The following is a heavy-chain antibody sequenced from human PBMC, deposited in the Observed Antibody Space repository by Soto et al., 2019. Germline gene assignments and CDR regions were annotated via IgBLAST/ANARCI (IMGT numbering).Heavy chain of an antibody. J-gene: IGHJ6*03. V-gene: IGHV3-33*01. Sequence: GGSLRLSCAASGFTFSSYGMHWVRQAPGKGLEWVAVIWYDGSNKYYADSVKGRFTISRDNSKNTLYLQMNSLRAEDTAVYYCARSEGYCSSTSCYYMDVWGKGTTVTVSS. CDR1: GFTFSSYG. CDR2: IWYDGSNK. D-gene: IGHD2-2*01. CDR3: ARSEGYCSSTSCYYMDV.